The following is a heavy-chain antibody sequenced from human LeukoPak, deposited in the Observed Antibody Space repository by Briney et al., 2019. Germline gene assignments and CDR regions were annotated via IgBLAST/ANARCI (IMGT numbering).Heavy chain of an antibody. CDR1: RFTFTSSA. V-gene: IGHV1-58*02. D-gene: IGHD1-26*01. J-gene: IGHJ5*02. CDR2: IVVGSGNT. CDR3: AADLYSGSYLEYNWFDP. Sequence: SVKVSCKASRFTFTSSAMQWVRQARGQRLEWIGWIVVGSGNTNYAQKFQERVTITRDMSTSTAYMELSSLRSEDTAVYYCAADLYSGSYLEYNWFDPWGQGTLVTVSS.